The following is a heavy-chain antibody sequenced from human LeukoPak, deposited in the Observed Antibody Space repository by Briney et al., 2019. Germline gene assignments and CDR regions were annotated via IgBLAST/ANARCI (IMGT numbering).Heavy chain of an antibody. CDR3: ARGEIRSFYDILTGYYHYFDY. CDR1: GGSISSSSYY. Sequence: PSETLSLTCTVSGGSISSSSYYWGWIRQPPGKGLEWIGSIYYIGSTYYNPSLKSRVTISVDTSKNQFSLKLTSVTAADTAVYYCARGEIRSFYDILTGYYHYFDYWGQGTLVTVSS. J-gene: IGHJ4*02. D-gene: IGHD3-9*01. V-gene: IGHV4-39*07. CDR2: IYYIGST.